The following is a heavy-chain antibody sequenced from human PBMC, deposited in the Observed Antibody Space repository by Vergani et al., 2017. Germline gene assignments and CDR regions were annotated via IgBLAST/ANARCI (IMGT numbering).Heavy chain of an antibody. CDR3: GRVADFYCLGSRLLDL. CDR1: GGSMSGYY. J-gene: IGHJ5*02. CDR2: MYHSGST. Sequence: VRLQESGPGLVKPSETLSLTCSVSGGSMSGYYWSWIRQPPGKELEWIGYMYHSGSTNYNPSLETRVTISGDTSKNQFSLKLNSVTAADTAVYYCGRVADFYCLGSRLLDLWGQGILVTVSS. D-gene: IGHD3-10*01. V-gene: IGHV4-59*01.